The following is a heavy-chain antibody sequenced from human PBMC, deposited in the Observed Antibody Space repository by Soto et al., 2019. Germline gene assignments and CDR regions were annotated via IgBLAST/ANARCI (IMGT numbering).Heavy chain of an antibody. CDR3: AREGGPAYDSSPIIWFDY. J-gene: IGHJ4*02. D-gene: IGHD3-22*01. V-gene: IGHV1-46*01. CDR1: GYTFTSYY. Sequence: ASVKVSCKASGYTFTSYYMHWVRQAPGQGLEWMGIINPSGGSTSYAQKFQGRVTMTRNTSTSTVYMELSSLRSEDTAVYYCAREGGPAYDSSPIIWFDYWGQGTLVTVSS. CDR2: INPSGGST.